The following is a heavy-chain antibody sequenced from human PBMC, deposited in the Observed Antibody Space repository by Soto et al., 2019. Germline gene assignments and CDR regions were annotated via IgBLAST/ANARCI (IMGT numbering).Heavy chain of an antibody. CDR1: GGSISSYY. CDR3: AGGNNWFDP. Sequence: SETLSLTCTVSGGSISSYYWSWIRQPPGKGLEWIGYIYYSGSTNYNPSLKSRVTISVDTSKNQFSLKLSSVTAADTAVYYCAGGNNWFDPWGQGTLVTVSS. D-gene: IGHD3-16*01. J-gene: IGHJ5*02. CDR2: IYYSGST. V-gene: IGHV4-59*01.